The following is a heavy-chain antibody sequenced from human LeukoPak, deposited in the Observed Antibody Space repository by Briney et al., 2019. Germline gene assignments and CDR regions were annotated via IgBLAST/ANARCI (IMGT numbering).Heavy chain of an antibody. J-gene: IGHJ4*02. V-gene: IGHV3-7*01. D-gene: IGHD1-1*01. CDR1: GFTFRTYW. Sequence: GGSLRLSCAASGFTFRTYWMGWVRQAPGKGLEWVASINQDGSGKLYVDSVKGRFTISRDNAKSSLYLQMNSLRAEDTAVYYCARVLEPIYFDYWGQGTLVTVSS. CDR2: INQDGSGK. CDR3: ARVLEPIYFDY.